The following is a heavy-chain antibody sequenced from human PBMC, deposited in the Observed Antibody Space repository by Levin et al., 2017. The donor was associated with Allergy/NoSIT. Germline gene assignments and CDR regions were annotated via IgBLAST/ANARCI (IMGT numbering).Heavy chain of an antibody. V-gene: IGHV1-2*06. CDR1: GYTFTGYY. CDR3: ARAGGQRGYSYGYDVDY. J-gene: IGHJ4*02. D-gene: IGHD5-18*01. CDR2: INPNTGGT. Sequence: ASVKVSCKASGYTFTGYYIHWVRQAPGQGLEWMGRINPNTGGTNTAQKFQGRVSMTRDTSTGTAYMELSGLRSDDTAVFFCARAGGQRGYSYGYDVDYWGQGTLVTVSS.